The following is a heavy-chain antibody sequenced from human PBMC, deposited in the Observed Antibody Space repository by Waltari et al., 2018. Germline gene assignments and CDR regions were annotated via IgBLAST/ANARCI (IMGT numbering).Heavy chain of an antibody. CDR2: SYPGDSDT. J-gene: IGHJ4*02. D-gene: IGHD3-22*01. V-gene: IGHV5-51*03. CDR3: ARPYYYDSSGYYSPGY. Sequence: EVQLVQSGAEVKKPGESLKIYCKGSGYSFTSYWIGWVRQMPGKGREWMGISYPGDSDTRYSPSFQGQVTISADKSISTAYLQWSSLKASDTAMYYCARPYYYDSSGYYSPGYWGQGTLVTVSS. CDR1: GYSFTSYW.